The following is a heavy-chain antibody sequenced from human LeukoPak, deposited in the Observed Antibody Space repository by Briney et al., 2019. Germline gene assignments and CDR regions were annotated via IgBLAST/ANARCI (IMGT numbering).Heavy chain of an antibody. J-gene: IGHJ6*03. CDR2: ISAYNGNT. CDR3: ARSSTYYDFWSGPLAAYYYYMDV. Sequence: GASVKVSCKASGYTFTSYGISWVRQAPGQGLEWMGWISAYNGNTNYAQKLQGRVAMTTDTSTSTAYMELRSLRSDDTAVYYCARSSTYYDFWSGPLAAYYYYMDVWGKGTTVTVSS. V-gene: IGHV1-18*01. CDR1: GYTFTSYG. D-gene: IGHD3-3*01.